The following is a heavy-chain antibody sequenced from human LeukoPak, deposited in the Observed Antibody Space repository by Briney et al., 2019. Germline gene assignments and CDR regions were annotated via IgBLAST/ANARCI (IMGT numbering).Heavy chain of an antibody. V-gene: IGHV3-30*04. CDR1: GFTFSSYA. CDR2: ISYDGSNK. CDR3: ATYRQVLLPFES. J-gene: IGHJ4*02. D-gene: IGHD2-8*02. Sequence: GGSLRLSCAASGFTFSSYAMHWVRKAPGKGLEWVAVISYDGSNKYYADSVKGRFTISRDNSKNTLSLQMNSLRAEDTAIYYCATYRQVLLPFESWGQGTLVTVSS.